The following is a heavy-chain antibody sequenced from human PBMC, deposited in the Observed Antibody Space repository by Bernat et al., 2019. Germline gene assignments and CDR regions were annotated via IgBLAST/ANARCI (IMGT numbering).Heavy chain of an antibody. J-gene: IGHJ6*03. V-gene: IGHV3-11*05. CDR3: ARGTSTSAPYMDV. CDR1: GFTFSDYY. CDR2: ISSSSSYT. Sequence: QVQLVESGGGLVKPGGSLRLSCAASGFTFSDYYMSWIRQAPGKGLAWDSYISSSSSYTNYADSVKGRFTISRDNAKNSLYLQMNSLRAEDTAVYYCARGTSTSAPYMDVWGKGTTVTVSS.